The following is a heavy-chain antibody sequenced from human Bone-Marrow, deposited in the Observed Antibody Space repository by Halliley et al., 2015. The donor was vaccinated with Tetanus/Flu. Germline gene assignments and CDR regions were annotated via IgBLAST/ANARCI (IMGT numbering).Heavy chain of an antibody. D-gene: IGHD6-19*01. CDR3: ARGHRVSNGWGTYYNYGMDA. CDR2: IIPYGNI. V-gene: IGHV4-34*01. CDR1: GGSFGDSGYY. Sequence: GLVKPSETLTLTCVVYGGSFGDSGYYWNWCRQPPGKGLEWIGEIIPYGNINYNQSLQSRVTISVDTSKNQFSLKLSSVSAADTAVYYCARGHRVSNGWGTYYNYGMDAWGQGTAVSVSS. J-gene: IGHJ6*02.